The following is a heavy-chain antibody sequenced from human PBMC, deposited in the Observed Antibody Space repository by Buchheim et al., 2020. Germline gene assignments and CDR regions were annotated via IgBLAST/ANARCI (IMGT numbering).Heavy chain of an antibody. CDR3: ATGHYDYWSGYNRFVE. J-gene: IGHJ4*02. V-gene: IGHV3-15*05. Sequence: EVHLVESGGGVVKPGGSLRLSCAASGFSFSYAWMSWVRQAPGKGLEWVGRINSKTDGGTTDYAATVKGRFSISRDDSEKTLYLQMNSLKAEDTAVYYCATGHYDYWSGYNRFVEWGPGTL. D-gene: IGHD3-3*01. CDR1: GFSFSYAW. CDR2: INSKTDGGTT.